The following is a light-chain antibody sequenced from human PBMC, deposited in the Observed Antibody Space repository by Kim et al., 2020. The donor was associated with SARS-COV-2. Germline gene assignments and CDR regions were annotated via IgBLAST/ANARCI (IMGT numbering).Light chain of an antibody. CDR3: QTWGTGIVV. J-gene: IGLJ2*01. CDR1: RGHRSYA. CDR2: LNSDGSH. V-gene: IGLV4-69*01. Sequence: APVRLTCTLRRGHRSYAIAWHQQQPEKGPRYLMKLNSDGSHSKGDGIPDRFSGSSSGAERYLTISSLQSEDEADYYCQTWGTGIVVFGGGTQLTVL.